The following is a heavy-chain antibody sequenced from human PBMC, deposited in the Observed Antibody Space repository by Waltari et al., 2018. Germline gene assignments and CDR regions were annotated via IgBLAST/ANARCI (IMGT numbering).Heavy chain of an antibody. CDR3: ARDRGRGLYFDS. D-gene: IGHD2-15*01. J-gene: IGHJ4*02. CDR1: GCSVSSSDW. CDR2: VHGRGKS. Sequence: QLQLQESGPGLVKPSGTLSLTCDVSGCSVSSSDWWSWVRQSPGKGLEWIGQVHGRGKSYYNRSFASRVTVSLETSTTQFSLKVTSATAADTAVYYCARDRGRGLYFDSWGQGTLVTVSP. V-gene: IGHV4-4*02.